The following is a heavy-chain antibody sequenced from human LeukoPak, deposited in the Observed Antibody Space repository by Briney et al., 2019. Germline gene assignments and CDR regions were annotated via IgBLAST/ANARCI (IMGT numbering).Heavy chain of an antibody. V-gene: IGHV3-21*04. J-gene: IGHJ6*03. CDR2: ISSSSSYI. CDR3: ARNYDYVWGSYHYYYYYMDV. D-gene: IGHD3-16*02. Sequence: SGGSLRLSCAASGFTFSSYSMNWVRQAPGKGLEWVSSISSSSSYIYYADSVKGRFTISRDNAKNSLYLQMNSLRAEDTAVYYCARNYDYVWGSYHYYYYYMDVWGKGTTVTVSS. CDR1: GFTFSSYS.